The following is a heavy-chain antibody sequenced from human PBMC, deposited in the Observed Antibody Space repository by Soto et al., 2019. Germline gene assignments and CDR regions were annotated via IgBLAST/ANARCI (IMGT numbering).Heavy chain of an antibody. J-gene: IGHJ4*02. CDR2: IYHSGST. Sequence: SETLSLTCAVSGGSISSGGYSWSWIRQPPGKGLEWIGYIYHSGSTYYNPSLKSRVTISVYRSKNQFSLKLSSVTAADTAVYYCARGMTTVTPLDYWGQGTLVTVSS. D-gene: IGHD4-4*01. CDR1: GGSISSGGYS. V-gene: IGHV4-30-2*01. CDR3: ARGMTTVTPLDY.